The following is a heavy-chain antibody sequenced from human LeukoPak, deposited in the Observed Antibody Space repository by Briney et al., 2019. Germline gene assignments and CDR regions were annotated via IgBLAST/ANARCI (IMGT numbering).Heavy chain of an antibody. CDR2: IITDAGSTT. Sequence: GGSLRLSCAAPGFTFRTYWMHWVRQAPGEGLMWVSRIITDAGSTTDYADSVKGRFTISRDNAKNSLYLQMNSLRVEDTAVYYCARDLSSGSYRFFDYWGQGTLVTVAS. CDR3: ARDLSSGSYRFFDY. CDR1: GFTFRTYW. D-gene: IGHD1-26*01. J-gene: IGHJ4*02. V-gene: IGHV3-74*01.